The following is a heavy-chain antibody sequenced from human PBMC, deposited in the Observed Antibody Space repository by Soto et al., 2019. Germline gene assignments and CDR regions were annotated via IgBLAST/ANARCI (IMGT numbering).Heavy chain of an antibody. CDR1: GFTFSSYA. Sequence: QVQLVESGGGVVQPGRSLRLSCAASGFTFSSYAMHWVRQAPGKGLEWVAGISYDGSNKYYADSVKGRFTISRDNSKNPLYLQMNSLGRAVYYCAKGGSDSGDEVDYWGQGTLVTASS. CDR3: AKGGSDSGDEVDY. CDR2: ISYDGSNK. V-gene: IGHV3-30-3*01. J-gene: IGHJ4*02. D-gene: IGHD3-22*01.